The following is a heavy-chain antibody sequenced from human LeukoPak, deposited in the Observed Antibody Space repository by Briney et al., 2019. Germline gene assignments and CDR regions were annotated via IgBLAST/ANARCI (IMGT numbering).Heavy chain of an antibody. V-gene: IGHV3-23*01. CDR2: ISGSGGST. CDR3: AKGDDFWSGYYDY. Sequence: PGGSLRLSCAASGFTFSSYSMNWVRQAPGKGLEWVSAISGSGGSTYYADSVKGRFTISRDNSKNTLYLQMNSLRAEDTAVYYCAKGDDFWSGYYDYWGQGTLVTVSS. D-gene: IGHD3-3*01. J-gene: IGHJ4*02. CDR1: GFTFSSYS.